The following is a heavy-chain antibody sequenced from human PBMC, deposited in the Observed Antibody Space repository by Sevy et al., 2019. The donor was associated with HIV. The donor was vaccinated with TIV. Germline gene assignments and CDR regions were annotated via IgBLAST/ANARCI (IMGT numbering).Heavy chain of an antibody. D-gene: IGHD6-19*01. J-gene: IGHJ6*02. V-gene: IGHV3-7*01. CDR2: IKRDGNEK. CDR1: GFTFSDYW. Sequence: GGSLRLSCVASGFTFSDYWMTWVRQAPGKGLEWVANIKRDGNEKFYMDSAKGRFTISRDNAKNSVYLQVNSLRAEDPAVYYCAREAVAGRSGPWKADYYYAGLDVWGQGTTVTVSS. CDR3: AREAVAGRSGPWKADYYYAGLDV.